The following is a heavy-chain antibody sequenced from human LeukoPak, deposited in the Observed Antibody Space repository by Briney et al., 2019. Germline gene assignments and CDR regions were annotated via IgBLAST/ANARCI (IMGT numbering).Heavy chain of an antibody. V-gene: IGHV4-59*01. CDR3: ARGRLLYSSGWPFDY. D-gene: IGHD6-19*01. Sequence: PSETLSLTCTVSGGSFSSYYWSWIRQPPGKGLEWIGYIYYSGSTNYNPSLKSRVTISVDTSKNQFSLKLSSVTAADTAVYYCARGRLLYSSGWPFDYWGQGTLVTVSS. CDR2: IYYSGST. CDR1: GGSFSSYY. J-gene: IGHJ4*02.